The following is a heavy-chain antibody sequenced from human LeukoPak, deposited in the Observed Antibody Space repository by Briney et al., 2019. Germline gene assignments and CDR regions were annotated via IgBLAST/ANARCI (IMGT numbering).Heavy chain of an antibody. CDR1: GFSFSNYW. Sequence: GRSLRLSPAGCGFSFSNYWLTWARQGPGKGLEWVANTNQDESQKNYLDSVRGRFTISRDNAKSSLYLQMNSLRAADTAVYFCLGSASYTHWGQGTLVIVSS. CDR2: TNQDESQK. J-gene: IGHJ4*02. D-gene: IGHD3-10*01. CDR3: LGSASYTH. V-gene: IGHV3-7*01.